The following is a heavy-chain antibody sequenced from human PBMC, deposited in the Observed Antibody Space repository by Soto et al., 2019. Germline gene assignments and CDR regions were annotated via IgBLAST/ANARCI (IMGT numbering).Heavy chain of an antibody. J-gene: IGHJ4*02. CDR1: GFTFSSFW. D-gene: IGHD3-10*01. CDR3: AKRGVDTFGLSY. V-gene: IGHV3-74*01. Sequence: EVQLVESGGGLVQPGGSLRLSCAFSGFTFSSFWMHWVRQAPGEGLEWVSRINTDGSSTSYADSVKGRFTISRDNAKNTLYLQMNSLRVEDTAMYYCAKRGVDTFGLSYWGQGTLVTVSS. CDR2: INTDGSST.